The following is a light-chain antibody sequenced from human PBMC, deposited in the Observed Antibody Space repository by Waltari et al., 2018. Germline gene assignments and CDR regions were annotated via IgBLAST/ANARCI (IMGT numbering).Light chain of an antibody. J-gene: IGLJ3*02. V-gene: IGLV2-8*01. CDR2: EGS. CDR1: SSDVGGYNS. CDR3: SSYAGNDNFEV. Sequence: QSALTQPPSASGSPGQSVTISCTGTSSDVGGYNSVYWYQQHPGKAPKLMIYEGSKRPSGVPDRFSGSKSGNTASLTVSGLQAEDEADYYCSSYAGNDNFEVFGGGTKLTVL.